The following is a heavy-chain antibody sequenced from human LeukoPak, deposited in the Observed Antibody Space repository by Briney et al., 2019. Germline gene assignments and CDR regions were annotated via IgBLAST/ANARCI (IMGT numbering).Heavy chain of an antibody. V-gene: IGHV3-48*01. J-gene: IGHJ3*02. Sequence: GGSLRLSCAASGFTFSSYWMSWVRQAPGKGLEWVSYISSSSSTIYYADSVKGRLTISRDNAKNSLYLQMNSLRAEDTAVYYCATGGSYDAFDIWGQGTMVTVSS. CDR2: ISSSSSTI. CDR3: ATGGSYDAFDI. D-gene: IGHD1-26*01. CDR1: GFTFSSYW.